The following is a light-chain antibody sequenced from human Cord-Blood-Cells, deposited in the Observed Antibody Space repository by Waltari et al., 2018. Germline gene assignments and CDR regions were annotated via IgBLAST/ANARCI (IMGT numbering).Light chain of an antibody. J-gene: IGLJ3*02. Sequence: QSALTQPRSVSGSPGQSVTIPCTGTSSDVGGYTYVSWYQQYPGNAPKLMYYDVSKQPSGVLDRCSGSKSGNTASLTISGLQAEDEADYYCCSYAGSYTWVFGGGTKLTVL. CDR1: SSDVGGYTY. CDR3: CSYAGSYTWV. V-gene: IGLV2-11*01. CDR2: DVS.